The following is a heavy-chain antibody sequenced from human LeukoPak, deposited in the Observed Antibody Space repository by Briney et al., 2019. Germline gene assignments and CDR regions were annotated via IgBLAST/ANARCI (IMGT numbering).Heavy chain of an antibody. CDR2: IYYSGST. V-gene: IGHV4-39*01. J-gene: IGHJ4*02. D-gene: IGHD2-15*01. CDR1: GDSISSSNYY. CDR3: ARLPDIVVVVAATAFDY. Sequence: SETLSLTCTVSGDSISSSNYYWGWIRQPPGKGLEWIGSIYYSGSTYYNPSLKSRVTISVDTSKNQFSLKLSSVTAADTAVYYCARLPDIVVVVAATAFDYWGQGTLVTVSS.